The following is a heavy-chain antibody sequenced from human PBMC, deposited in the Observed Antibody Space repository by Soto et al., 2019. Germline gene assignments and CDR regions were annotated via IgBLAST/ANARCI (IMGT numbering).Heavy chain of an antibody. CDR2: IGTAGDT. CDR3: ARGSGYSSSSYGMDV. CDR1: GFTFSSYD. V-gene: IGHV3-13*01. Sequence: GGSLRLSCAASGFTFSSYDMHWVRQATGKGLEWVSAIGTAGDTYYPGSVKGRFTISRENAKNSLYLQMNSLRAEDTAVYYCARGSGYSSSSYGMDVWGQGTTVTVSS. J-gene: IGHJ6*02. D-gene: IGHD6-13*01.